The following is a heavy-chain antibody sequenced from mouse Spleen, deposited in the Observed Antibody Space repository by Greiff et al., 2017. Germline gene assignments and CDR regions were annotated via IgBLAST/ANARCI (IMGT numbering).Heavy chain of an antibody. CDR1: GYTFTDYY. CDR2: INPNNGGT. V-gene: IGHV1-26*01. Sequence: VQLQQSGPELVKPGASVKISCKASGYTFTDYYMNWVKQSHGKSLEWIGDINPNNGGTSYNQKFKGKATLTVDKSSSTAYMELRSLTSEDSAVYYCARGPTVDYWGQGATLTVSS. D-gene: IGHD1-1*01. J-gene: IGHJ2*01. CDR3: ARGPTVDY.